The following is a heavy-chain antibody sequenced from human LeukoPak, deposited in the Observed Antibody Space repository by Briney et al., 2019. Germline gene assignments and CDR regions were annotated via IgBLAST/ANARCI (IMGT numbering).Heavy chain of an antibody. D-gene: IGHD3-10*01. CDR2: IYHSGST. Sequence: SETLSLTCAVSGYSISSGYYWGWIRQPPGKGLEWIGSIYHSGSTYYNPSLKIRVTISVDTSKNHFSLKLSSVTAADTAVYYCARVSYGSGSYYKGFDYWGQGTLVTVSS. CDR1: GYSISSGYY. CDR3: ARVSYGSGSYYKGFDY. V-gene: IGHV4-38-2*01. J-gene: IGHJ4*02.